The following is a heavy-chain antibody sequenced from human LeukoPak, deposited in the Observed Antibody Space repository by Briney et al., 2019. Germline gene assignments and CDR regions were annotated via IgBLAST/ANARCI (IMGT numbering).Heavy chain of an antibody. J-gene: IGHJ6*03. CDR3: TRDLRTGTYYYMDV. D-gene: IGHD7-27*01. Sequence: GASVTVSCKASGTIFNSSTISWVRQAPGKGLEWVGGIFPVFGTTNYAQKFQGRVTIFTDESSSTLYMELSSLEFEDTAVYYCTRDLRTGTYYYMDVWGEGTAVTVSS. CDR2: IFPVFGTT. V-gene: IGHV1-69*05. CDR1: GTIFNSST.